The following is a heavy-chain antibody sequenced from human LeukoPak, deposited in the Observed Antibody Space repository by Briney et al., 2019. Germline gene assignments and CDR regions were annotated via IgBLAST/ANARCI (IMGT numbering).Heavy chain of an antibody. J-gene: IGHJ4*02. CDR2: ISWNSGSI. D-gene: IGHD1-26*01. Sequence: GGSLRPSCAASGFTFDDYAMHWVRQAPGKGLEWVSGISWNSGSIGYADSVKGRFTISRDNAKNSLYLQMNSPRAEDTALYYCAKAKSVVGAHPFDYWGQGTLVTVSS. CDR3: AKAKSVVGAHPFDY. CDR1: GFTFDDYA. V-gene: IGHV3-9*01.